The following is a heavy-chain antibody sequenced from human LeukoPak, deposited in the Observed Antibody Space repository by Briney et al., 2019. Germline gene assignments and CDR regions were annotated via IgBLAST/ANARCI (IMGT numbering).Heavy chain of an antibody. CDR1: GGSTSSYY. Sequence: SETLSLTCTVSGGSTSSYYWSWIRQPPGKGLEWIGYIYYSGSTNYNPSLKSRVTISVDTSKNQFSLKLSSVTAADTAVYYCARLEAAATYYFDYWGQGTLVTVSS. V-gene: IGHV4-59*08. CDR3: ARLEAAATYYFDY. D-gene: IGHD6-13*01. CDR2: IYYSGST. J-gene: IGHJ4*02.